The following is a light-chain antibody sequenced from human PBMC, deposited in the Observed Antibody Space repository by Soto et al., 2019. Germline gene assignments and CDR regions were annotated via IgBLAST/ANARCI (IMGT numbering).Light chain of an antibody. CDR2: DAS. V-gene: IGKV1-5*01. CDR1: QSISNW. J-gene: IGKJ1*01. CDR3: HQYSGYAGT. Sequence: DIQMTQSPSTLSASVGDRVTITCRASQSISNWLAWYQQKPGKAPKVLIFDASSLQSGVPSRFSGSGSGTEFTLTINGLQPDDFASYYCHQYSGYAGTFGQGTRVEI.